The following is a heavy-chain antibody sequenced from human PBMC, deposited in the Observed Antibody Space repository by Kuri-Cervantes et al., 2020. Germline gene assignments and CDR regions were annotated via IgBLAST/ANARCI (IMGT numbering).Heavy chain of an antibody. Sequence: ASVKVSCKASGYIFTSYGITWVRQAPGQGLEWMGCISPYNGNTNYAQKLQGRVTMTTDTSTSTAYMELSRLRSDDTAVYYCVRDHYGDSYFDYWGQGTLVTVSS. J-gene: IGHJ4*02. CDR1: GYIFTSYG. D-gene: IGHD4-17*01. CDR2: ISPYNGNT. V-gene: IGHV1-18*01. CDR3: VRDHYGDSYFDY.